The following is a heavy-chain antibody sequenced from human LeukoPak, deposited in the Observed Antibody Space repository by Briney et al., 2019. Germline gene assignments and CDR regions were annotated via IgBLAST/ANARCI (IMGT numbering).Heavy chain of an antibody. D-gene: IGHD3-3*01. J-gene: IGHJ3*02. CDR1: GFTFSRSG. V-gene: IGHV3-30*02. Sequence: GGSLRLSCAASGFTFSRSGMHWVRQAPGKGLEWVAYIRYDGGNEQYEDSVRGRFTISRDNAKNSLYLQMNTLRAEDTAVYYCARSLHTYYDFWSGPGDAFGIWGQGTMVTVSS. CDR3: ARSLHTYYDFWSGPGDAFGI. CDR2: IRYDGGNE.